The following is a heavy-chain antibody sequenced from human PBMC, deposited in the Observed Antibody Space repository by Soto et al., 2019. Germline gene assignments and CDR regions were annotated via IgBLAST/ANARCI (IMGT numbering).Heavy chain of an antibody. CDR1: GFTFSSYW. D-gene: IGHD2-2*01. Sequence: GGSLRLSCAASGFTFSSYWMHWVRQAPGKGLEWVSRISSDGAHTYYADSVKGRFTISRDNSKNTLYLQMNSLRAEDTAVYYCAKAIVLVPAANDYWGQGTLVTVSS. J-gene: IGHJ4*02. V-gene: IGHV3-23*01. CDR2: ISSDGAHT. CDR3: AKAIVLVPAANDY.